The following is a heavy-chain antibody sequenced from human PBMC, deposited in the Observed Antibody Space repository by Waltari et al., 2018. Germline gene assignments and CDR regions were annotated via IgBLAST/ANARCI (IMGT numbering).Heavy chain of an antibody. Sequence: EVQLVESGGGLVQPGGSLRLSCAASGFTFSSYWMSWVRQAPGKGLEWVANIKQDGSEKYYVDSVKGRFTISRDNAKNSLYLQMNSLRAEDTAVYYCARDGYPTGFYCYYMDVWGKGTTVTVSS. CDR2: IKQDGSEK. J-gene: IGHJ6*03. CDR3: ARDGYPTGFYCYYMDV. V-gene: IGHV3-7*01. CDR1: GFTFSSYW. D-gene: IGHD5-12*01.